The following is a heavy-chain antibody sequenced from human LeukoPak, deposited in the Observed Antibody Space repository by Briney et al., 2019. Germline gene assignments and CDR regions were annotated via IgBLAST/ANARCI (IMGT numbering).Heavy chain of an antibody. CDR2: IYYSGST. CDR3: ARESAYSSNWFEGGYYYYYGLDV. J-gene: IGHJ6*02. CDR1: GGSVSSGSYY. D-gene: IGHD6-13*01. V-gene: IGHV4-61*01. Sequence: SETLSLTCTVSGGSVSSGSYYWSWIRQPPGKGLEWIGYIYYSGSTNYNPSLKSRVSISVDTSKNQFSLKLSSVTAADTAVYYCARESAYSSNWFEGGYYYYYGLDVWGQGTTATVTS.